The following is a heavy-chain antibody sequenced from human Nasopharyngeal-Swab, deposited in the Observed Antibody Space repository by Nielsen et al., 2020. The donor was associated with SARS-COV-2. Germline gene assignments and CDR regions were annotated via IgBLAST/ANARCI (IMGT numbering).Heavy chain of an antibody. Sequence: GESLKISCAASGFTFSDYPMYWLRQAPGQGLEWVAVITYVGRHAAYADSVRGRFTISRDNSNNTLYLQMNSLRAEDTAVYYCAKEGAKGSGSYYYWGQGTLVTVSS. D-gene: IGHD3-10*01. CDR3: AKEGAKGSGSYYY. CDR1: GFTFSDYP. V-gene: IGHV3-30*04. CDR2: ITYVGRHA. J-gene: IGHJ4*02.